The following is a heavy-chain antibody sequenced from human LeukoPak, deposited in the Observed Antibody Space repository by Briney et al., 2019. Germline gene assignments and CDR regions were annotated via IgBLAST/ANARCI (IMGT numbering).Heavy chain of an antibody. CDR2: ISWSSGSI. Sequence: GRSLRLSCAASGFTFDDYAMHWVRQAPGKGLEWVSGISWSSGSIGYADSVKGRFTISRDNAKNSLYLQMNSLRAEDTALYYCARGYCSGGSCVDDYWGQGTLVTVSS. CDR1: GFTFDDYA. CDR3: ARGYCSGGSCVDDY. V-gene: IGHV3-9*01. J-gene: IGHJ4*02. D-gene: IGHD2-15*01.